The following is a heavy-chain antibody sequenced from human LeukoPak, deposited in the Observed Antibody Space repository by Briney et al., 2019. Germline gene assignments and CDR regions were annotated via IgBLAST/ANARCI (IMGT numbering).Heavy chain of an antibody. V-gene: IGHV5-51*01. D-gene: IGHD3-10*01. CDR2: IYPGDSDT. CDR1: GYSFTSYW. CDR3: ARHFTMVRGVPYCFDY. Sequence: GESLKISCKGSGYSFTSYWIGWVRQMPGKGLEWMGIIYPGDSDTRYSPSFQGQVTISADKSINTAYLQWSSLKASDTAMYYCARHFTMVRGVPYCFDYWGQGTLVTVSS. J-gene: IGHJ4*02.